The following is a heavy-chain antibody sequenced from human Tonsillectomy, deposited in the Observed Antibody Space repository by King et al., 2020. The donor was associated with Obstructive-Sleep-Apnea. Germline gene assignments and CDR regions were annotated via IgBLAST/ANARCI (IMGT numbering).Heavy chain of an antibody. J-gene: IGHJ6*02. CDR2: INHSGST. CDR3: ARGGSGVSYVWYYYGMDV. D-gene: IGHD1-26*01. CDR1: GGSFSGYY. Sequence: VQLQQWGAGLLKPSETLSLTCAVYGGSFSGYYWSWIRQPPGKGLEWIGEINHSGSTNYNPSLKSRVTISVDTSKNQFSLKLSSVTAADTAVYYCARGGSGVSYVWYYYGMDVWGQGTTVTVSS. V-gene: IGHV4-34*01.